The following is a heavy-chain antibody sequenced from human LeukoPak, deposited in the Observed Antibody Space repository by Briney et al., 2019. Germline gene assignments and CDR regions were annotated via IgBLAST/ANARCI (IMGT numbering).Heavy chain of an antibody. CDR1: GFTFSSYG. J-gene: IGHJ6*02. Sequence: GGSLRLSCAASGFTFSSYGMHWVRQAPGKGLEWVSVVYSGGITYYADSVKGRSIISGDNSKNTLYLQMNSLRAEDTAVYYCARGVDVWGQGTTVTVSS. CDR2: VYSGGIT. V-gene: IGHV3-66*01. CDR3: ARGVDV.